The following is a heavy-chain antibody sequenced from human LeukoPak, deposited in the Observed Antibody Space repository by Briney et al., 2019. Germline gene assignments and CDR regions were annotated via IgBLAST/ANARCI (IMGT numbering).Heavy chain of an antibody. CDR3: AREGYAGGWNDY. D-gene: IGHD6-19*01. V-gene: IGHV4-59*01. Sequence: SETLSLTCTVSGVSISSYYWSWIRQPPGKGLEWIGYIYYSGTTNYNPSLKSRLTISIDTSKNQFSLKLRSVTAADTAVYYCAREGYAGGWNDYWGQGTLVTVSS. CDR2: IYYSGTT. J-gene: IGHJ4*02. CDR1: GVSISSYY.